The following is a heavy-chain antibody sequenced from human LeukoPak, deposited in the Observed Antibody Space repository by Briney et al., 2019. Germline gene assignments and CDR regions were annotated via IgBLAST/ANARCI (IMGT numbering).Heavy chain of an antibody. Sequence: GESLRISCKGSGYSFTSNWISWVRQMPRKGLEWIGRIDPSDSYTNYSPSFQGHVTISADKSISTAYLQWSSLKASDTAMYYCARRPIYSNYRYYYYGMDVWGQGTTVTVSS. CDR3: ARRPIYSNYRYYYYGMDV. D-gene: IGHD4-11*01. J-gene: IGHJ6*02. V-gene: IGHV5-10-1*01. CDR2: IDPSDSYT. CDR1: GYSFTSNW.